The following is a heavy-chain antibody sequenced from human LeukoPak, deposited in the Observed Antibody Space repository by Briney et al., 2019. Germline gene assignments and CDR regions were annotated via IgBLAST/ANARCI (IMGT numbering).Heavy chain of an antibody. CDR2: IYYSGST. J-gene: IGHJ3*02. CDR3: ARHSSSWPNDAFDI. CDR1: GGSISSYY. D-gene: IGHD6-13*01. V-gene: IGHV4-59*01. Sequence: PSEILSLTCTVSGGSISSYYWSWIRQPPGKGLEWIGYIYYSGSTNYNPSLKSRVTISVDTSKNQFSLKLSSVTAADTAVYYCARHSSSWPNDAFDIWGQGTMVTVSS.